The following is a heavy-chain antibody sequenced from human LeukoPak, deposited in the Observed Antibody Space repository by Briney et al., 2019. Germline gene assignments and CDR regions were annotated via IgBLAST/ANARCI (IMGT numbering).Heavy chain of an antibody. Sequence: GGSLRLSCAAPGFISYSLNWVRQAQGKGLEWVSSISSGSDYIYYADSVKGRFTISRDNAKNSLYLQMNSLRAEDTAIYYCARDPWGTHAYWGQGTLVTVSS. CDR1: GFISYS. CDR2: ISSGSDYI. CDR3: ARDPWGTHAY. J-gene: IGHJ4*02. D-gene: IGHD3-16*01. V-gene: IGHV3-21*01.